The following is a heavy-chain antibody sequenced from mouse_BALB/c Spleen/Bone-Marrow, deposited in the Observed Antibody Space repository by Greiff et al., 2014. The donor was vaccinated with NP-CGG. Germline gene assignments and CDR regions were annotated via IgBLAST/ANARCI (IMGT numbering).Heavy chain of an antibody. J-gene: IGHJ4*01. CDR3: TRSRRAMDH. D-gene: IGHD2-12*01. CDR1: GYTFTSYY. V-gene: IGHV1S81*02. CDR2: INPSNGGT. Sequence: QVQLQQPGAELVKPGASVKLSYKASGYTFTSYYMCWVKQRPGQGLEWIGEINPSNGGTNFNEKFKSKATLTVDKSSSTAYMSLSSLTSEDSAVYYCTRSRRAMDHWGQGTSVTVSS.